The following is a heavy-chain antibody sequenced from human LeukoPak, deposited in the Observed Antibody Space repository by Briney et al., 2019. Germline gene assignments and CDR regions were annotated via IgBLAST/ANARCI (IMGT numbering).Heavy chain of an antibody. J-gene: IGHJ4*02. Sequence: ASVKVSCKASGYTFTGYYIHWVRQAPGQGLEWMGCINPNSGGTNYAQNFQGRVTMTRDTSISTAYMELSRLRSDDTAVYYCARDYEGVVGKYWGQGTLVTVSS. D-gene: IGHD3-22*01. CDR2: INPNSGGT. CDR3: ARDYEGVVGKY. CDR1: GYTFTGYY. V-gene: IGHV1-2*02.